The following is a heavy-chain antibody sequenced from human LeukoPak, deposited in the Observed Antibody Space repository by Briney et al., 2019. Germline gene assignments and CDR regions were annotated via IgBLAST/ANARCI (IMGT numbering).Heavy chain of an antibody. CDR2: ISAYSGNA. V-gene: IGHV1-18*01. J-gene: IGHJ5*02. D-gene: IGHD3-22*01. CDR3: ARYYYDSSAQGSWFDP. Sequence: ASVKVSCKASGYTFTSYGISWVRQAPGQGLEWMGWISAYSGNANYAQKLQGRVTMTTDTSTSTAYMELRSLRSDDTAVYYCARYYYDSSAQGSWFDPWGQGTLVTVSS. CDR1: GYTFTSYG.